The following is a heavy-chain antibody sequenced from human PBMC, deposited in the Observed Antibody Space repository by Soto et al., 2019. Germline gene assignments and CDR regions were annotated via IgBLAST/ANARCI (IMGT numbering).Heavy chain of an antibody. J-gene: IGHJ6*02. CDR2: IYPGDSDK. CDR3: ARQGFGELSDGVDV. Sequence: GESLKISCQGSGYSFSSYWSGWVRQMTGKGLEWMGIIYPGDSDKRYSPYFQGQVTISVDKSISTAYLQWSSLKASDTAMYYCARQGFGELSDGVDVWGQGTTVTVS. CDR1: GYSFSSYW. V-gene: IGHV5-51*01. D-gene: IGHD3-10*01.